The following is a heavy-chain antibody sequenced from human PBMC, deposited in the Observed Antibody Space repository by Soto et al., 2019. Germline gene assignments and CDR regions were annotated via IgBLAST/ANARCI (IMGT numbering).Heavy chain of an antibody. D-gene: IGHD5-18*01. CDR3: VRGGGGYGNGMIDY. CDR2: ISYIGTT. V-gene: IGHV4-59*01. CDR1: GGSISNYY. J-gene: IGHJ4*02. Sequence: SETLSLTCTVSGGSISNYYWSWIRQSPGKGLEWIGYISYIGTTNYNPSLKSRVTISVDTSKNQFSLRLTSVTAADTAVYYCVRGGGGYGNGMIDYWGQGTPVTVYS.